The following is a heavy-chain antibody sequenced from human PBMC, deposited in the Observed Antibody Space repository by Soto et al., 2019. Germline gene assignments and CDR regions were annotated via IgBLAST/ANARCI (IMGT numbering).Heavy chain of an antibody. Sequence: QVRLVQSGAEVENPGASVKVSCKPSGYTFTNFGINWVRQAPGQGLEWMGWVTPYNGNANYAQKHQGRLTITTDTATNTPYMELMSLRSDDTAVYYCARAQMYSGAYHDFWGQGTLVTVSS. CDR1: GYTFTNFG. CDR2: VTPYNGNA. CDR3: ARAQMYSGAYHDF. J-gene: IGHJ4*02. D-gene: IGHD1-26*01. V-gene: IGHV1-18*04.